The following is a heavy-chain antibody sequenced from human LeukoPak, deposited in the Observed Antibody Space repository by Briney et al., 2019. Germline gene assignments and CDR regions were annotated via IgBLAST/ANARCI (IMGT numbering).Heavy chain of an antibody. CDR3: ASSYDSSGLGY. Sequence: PSETLSLTCAVYGGSFSGYYWSWIRQPPGKGLEWIGEINHSGSTNYNPSLKSRVTISVDTSKNQFSLKLSSVTAADTAVYYCASSYDSSGLGYWGQGTLVTVSS. CDR2: INHSGST. CDR1: GGSFSGYY. V-gene: IGHV4-34*01. J-gene: IGHJ4*02. D-gene: IGHD3-22*01.